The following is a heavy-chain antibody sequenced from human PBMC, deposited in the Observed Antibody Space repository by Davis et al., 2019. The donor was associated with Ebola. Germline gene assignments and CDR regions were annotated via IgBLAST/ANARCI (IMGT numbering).Heavy chain of an antibody. V-gene: IGHV1-69*04. D-gene: IGHD6-6*01. J-gene: IGHJ3*02. CDR3: ARDEYSSIAFDI. CDR1: GGTFSSYA. CDR2: IIPILGIA. Sequence: SVKVSCKASGGTFSSYAISWVRQAPGQGLEWMGRIIPILGIANYAQKFQGRVTITADKSTSTAYMELSSLRSEDTAVYYCARDEYSSIAFDIWGQGTMVTVSS.